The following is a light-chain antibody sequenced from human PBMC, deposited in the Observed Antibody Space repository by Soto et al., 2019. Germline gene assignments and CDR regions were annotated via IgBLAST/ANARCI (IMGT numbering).Light chain of an antibody. CDR2: KAS. Sequence: DIQMTQSPSTLSASVGDRVTITCRASQSISSWLAWYQQKPGKAPNLLIYKASSLESGAPSRFSGSGSGTVFTLTISCLQHDDLATYYCQQYDSYPRTFGQGTKVEIK. CDR1: QSISSW. V-gene: IGKV1-5*03. CDR3: QQYDSYPRT. J-gene: IGKJ1*01.